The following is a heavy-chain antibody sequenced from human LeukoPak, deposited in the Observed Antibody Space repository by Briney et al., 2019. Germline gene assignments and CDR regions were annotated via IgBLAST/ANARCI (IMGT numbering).Heavy chain of an antibody. CDR2: IYSGGST. J-gene: IGHJ3*02. V-gene: IGHV3-53*01. CDR1: GFTFSNAW. Sequence: GGSLRLSCAASGFTFSNAWMNWVRQAPGKGLEWVSVIYSGGSTYYADSVKGRFTISRDNSKNTLYLQMNSLRAEDTAVYYCARSPYGGDAFDIWGQGTMVTVSS. D-gene: IGHD4-23*01. CDR3: ARSPYGGDAFDI.